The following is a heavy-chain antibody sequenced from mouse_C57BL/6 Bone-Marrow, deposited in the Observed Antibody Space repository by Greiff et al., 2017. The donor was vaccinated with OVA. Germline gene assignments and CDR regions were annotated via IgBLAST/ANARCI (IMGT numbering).Heavy chain of an antibody. V-gene: IGHV5-4*01. CDR3: ASPYYIAIDY. J-gene: IGHJ4*01. CDR2: ISDGGSYT. D-gene: IGHD2-12*01. Sequence: EVQVVESGGGLVKPGGSLKLSCAASGFTFSSYAMSWVRQTPEKRLEWVANISDGGSYTYYPDNVKGRFTISRDNAKNNLYLQMSHLKSEDTAMYYCASPYYIAIDYWGQGTSVTVSS. CDR1: GFTFSSYA.